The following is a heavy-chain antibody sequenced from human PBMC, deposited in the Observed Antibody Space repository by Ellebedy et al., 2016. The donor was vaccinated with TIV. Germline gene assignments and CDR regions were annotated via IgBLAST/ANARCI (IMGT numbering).Heavy chain of an antibody. CDR2: ISGSGGST. Sequence: GESLKISCAASGFTVSSNYMSWVRQAPGKGLEWVSAISGSGGSTYYADSVKGRFTISRDNSKNTLYLQMNSLRAEDTAVYYCAKRDLTYYYDWGQGTLVTVSS. CDR1: GFTVSSNY. J-gene: IGHJ4*02. D-gene: IGHD3-10*01. V-gene: IGHV3-23*01. CDR3: AKRDLTYYYD.